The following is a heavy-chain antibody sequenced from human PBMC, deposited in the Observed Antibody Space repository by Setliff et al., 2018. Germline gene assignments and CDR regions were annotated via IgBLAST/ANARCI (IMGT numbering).Heavy chain of an antibody. D-gene: IGHD4-17*01. Sequence: SETLSLTCTVSGGSITSHSYYWAWIRQPPGKGLEWTGSIYYDGRTFSHPSLRSRVTVSVDTSKNQFSLKLTSGTAADTAMYYCARVYGENDLPDIWGQGTMVTVSS. CDR3: ARVYGENDLPDI. CDR1: GGSITSHSYY. V-gene: IGHV4-39*07. CDR2: IYYDGRT. J-gene: IGHJ3*02.